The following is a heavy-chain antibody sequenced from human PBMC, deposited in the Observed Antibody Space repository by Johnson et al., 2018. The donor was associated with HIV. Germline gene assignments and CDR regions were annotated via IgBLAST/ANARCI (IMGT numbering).Heavy chain of an antibody. J-gene: IGHJ3*02. CDR2: ISYDGSNK. D-gene: IGHD6-6*01. CDR3: ARELVRYAFDI. CDR1: GFTFNSYA. Sequence: QVQLVESGGGVVQPGRSLRLSCAATGFTFNSYAMHWVRQAPGKGLEWVAVISYDGSNKYYADSVKGRFTISRDNSKNSLYLQMNSLRAEDTAVYYCARELVRYAFDIWGQGTMVTVSS. V-gene: IGHV3-30-3*01.